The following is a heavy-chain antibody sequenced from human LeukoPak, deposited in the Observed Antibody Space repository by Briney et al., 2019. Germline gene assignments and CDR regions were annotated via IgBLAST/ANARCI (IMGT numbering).Heavy chain of an antibody. CDR1: GGTFSSYA. CDR2: IIPIFGTA. CDR3: ARSCSGGSWNPGEPYYYYYYMDV. J-gene: IGHJ6*03. Sequence: GASVKVSCKASGGTFSSYAISWVRQAPGQGLEWMGGIIPIFGTANYAQKFQGRVTIAADKSTSTAYMELSSLRSEDTAVYYCARSCSGGSWNPGEPYYYYYYMDVWGKGTTVTVSS. V-gene: IGHV1-69*06. D-gene: IGHD2-15*01.